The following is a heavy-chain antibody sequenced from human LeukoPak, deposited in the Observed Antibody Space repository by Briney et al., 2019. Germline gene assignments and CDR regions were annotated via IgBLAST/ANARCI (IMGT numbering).Heavy chain of an antibody. Sequence: GGSLRLSCVAYGFTFSSYWMTWVRQAPGKGLECVANIKQDGSEKYYVDSVKGRFTISRDNAKNSLYLQMNSLRAEDTAVYYCARRYSSGWFFAYWGQGTLVTVSS. V-gene: IGHV3-7*01. CDR2: IKQDGSEK. CDR1: GFTFSSYW. J-gene: IGHJ4*02. CDR3: ARRYSSGWFFAY. D-gene: IGHD6-19*01.